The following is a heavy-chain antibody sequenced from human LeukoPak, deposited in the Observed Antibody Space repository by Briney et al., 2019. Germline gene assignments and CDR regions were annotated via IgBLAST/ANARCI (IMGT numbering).Heavy chain of an antibody. CDR1: GFTFSSYG. Sequence: GGSLRLSCVTSGFTFSSYGMSWVRQAPGKGLEWVSYISSSGSTIYYADSVKGRFTISRDNAKNSLYLQMNSLRAEDTALYYCARDDYYGSGSYPLAFDIWGQGTMVTVSS. D-gene: IGHD3-10*01. V-gene: IGHV3-48*04. J-gene: IGHJ3*02. CDR3: ARDDYYGSGSYPLAFDI. CDR2: ISSSGSTI.